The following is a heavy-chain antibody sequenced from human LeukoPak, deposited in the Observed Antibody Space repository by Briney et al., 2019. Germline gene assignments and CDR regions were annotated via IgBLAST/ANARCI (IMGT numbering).Heavy chain of an antibody. Sequence: GRSLRLSCAASGFTFSSHSMNWVRQAPGKGLEWVSSISSSSSYIYYADSVKGRFTISRDNAKNSLYLQMNSLRAEDTAVYYCARDISIAVATSYYYYYGMDVWGQGTTVTVSS. J-gene: IGHJ6*02. CDR2: ISSSSSYI. CDR3: ARDISIAVATSYYYYYGMDV. CDR1: GFTFSSHS. V-gene: IGHV3-21*01. D-gene: IGHD6-19*01.